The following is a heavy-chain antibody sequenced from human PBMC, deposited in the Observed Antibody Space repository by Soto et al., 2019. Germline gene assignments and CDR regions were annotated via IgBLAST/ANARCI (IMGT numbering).Heavy chain of an antibody. Sequence: QMQLVQSGPEVKKPGTSVKVSCKASGFTLTSADVQWVRQTRGQRLEWIGWIVGGSGSTNYAQQFQGRLAITRDMATSTVSMELSSLRSADTAIYYCAADWSNSPFDFWGQGTLVTVSS. CDR1: GFTLTSAD. CDR2: IVGGSGST. D-gene: IGHD3-3*01. J-gene: IGHJ4*02. CDR3: AADWSNSPFDF. V-gene: IGHV1-58*01.